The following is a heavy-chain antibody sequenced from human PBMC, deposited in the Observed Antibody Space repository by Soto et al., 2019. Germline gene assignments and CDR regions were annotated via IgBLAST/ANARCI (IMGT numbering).Heavy chain of an antibody. V-gene: IGHV3-48*02. D-gene: IGHD1-26*01. Sequence: EVQLVESGGGLVQWGGSLRLSCSASGFTFSGYSVNWVRPAPGKGLEWVSYISSGSKTIYYADSVKGRFTVSRDNARNSQYLQMSSLRDEDTAVYYCAREDILGARSFDYWGQGTLVTVSS. CDR3: AREDILGARSFDY. CDR1: GFTFSGYS. CDR2: ISSGSKTI. J-gene: IGHJ4*02.